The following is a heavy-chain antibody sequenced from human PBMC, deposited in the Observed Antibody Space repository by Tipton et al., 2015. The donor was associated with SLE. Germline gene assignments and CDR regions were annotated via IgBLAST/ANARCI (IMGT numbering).Heavy chain of an antibody. CDR3: ARTYYDFWSGQNYYCYRTDG. V-gene: IGHV4-59*12. D-gene: IGHD3-3*01. CDR1: GGSITSDY. Sequence: TLSLTCTVSGGSITSDYWSWFRQSPGKGLEWIASIYYSASTNYNPSFKSRVTISRDVSKNQFSLKLSSVTAADTAVYYCARTYYDFWSGQNYYCYRTDGLDEATTVAVSS. J-gene: IGHJ6*04. CDR2: IYYSAST.